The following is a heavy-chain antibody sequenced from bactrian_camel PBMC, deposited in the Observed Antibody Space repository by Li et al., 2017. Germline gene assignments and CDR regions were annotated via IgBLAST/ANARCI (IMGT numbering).Heavy chain of an antibody. CDR2: INSGGTTT. D-gene: IGHD1*01. V-gene: IGHV3S40*01. J-gene: IGHJ6*01. CDR1: GFKFSGYD. CDR3: TARYEFGLGACRGVGGLGF. Sequence: VQLVESGGGLVHPGGSLRLSCEAPGFKFSGYDQSWVRRAPGKGLEWVSTINSGGTTTYYADSVKGRFTISRDNANVYLQMNSLTPGDTAMYYCTARYEFGLGACRGVGGLGFWGQGTQVTVS.